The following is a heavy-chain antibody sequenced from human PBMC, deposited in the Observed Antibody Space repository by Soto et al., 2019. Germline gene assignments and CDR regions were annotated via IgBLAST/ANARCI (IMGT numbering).Heavy chain of an antibody. CDR3: ARGAQELDY. CDR2: IFSRGST. J-gene: IGHJ4*02. V-gene: IGHV4-59*01. CDR1: GDSINTYT. Sequence: QVQLQESGPGLVKPSETLSLTCTISGDSINTYTWTWIRQPPGKGLEWIGYIFSRGSTNYNPSLQSRLTMSVDTSKNLFSLKLNSVTAADTPVYFCARGAQELDYWGQGTLVSVSS. D-gene: IGHD1-26*01.